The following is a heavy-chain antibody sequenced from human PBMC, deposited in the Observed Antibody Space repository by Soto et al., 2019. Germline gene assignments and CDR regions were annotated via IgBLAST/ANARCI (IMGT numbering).Heavy chain of an antibody. CDR2: INPNSGGT. Sequence: ASVQVSCKASGYTFSDYYIHWVRQAPGQGLEWMGWINPNSGGTKYAPKFQGGVTMTRDTSITTAYMELSRLRSGDTAVYYCASEPATAKPEGVDFWGQGTLVTVSS. V-gene: IGHV1-2*02. D-gene: IGHD1-1*01. CDR3: ASEPATAKPEGVDF. CDR1: GYTFSDYY. J-gene: IGHJ4*02.